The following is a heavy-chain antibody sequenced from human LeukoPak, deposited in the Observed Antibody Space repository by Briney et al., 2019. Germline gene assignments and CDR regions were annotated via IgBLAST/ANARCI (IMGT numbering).Heavy chain of an antibody. CDR2: IIPIFGTA. CDR1: GGTFSSYA. D-gene: IGHD2-2*01. V-gene: IGHV1-69*01. Sequence: GSSVKVSRKASGGTFSSYAISWVRQAPGQGLEWMGGIIPIFGTANYAQKFQGRVTITADESTSTAYMELRSLRSDDTAVYYCAREDCSSTSCYEGGWFDPWGQGTLVTVSS. CDR3: AREDCSSTSCYEGGWFDP. J-gene: IGHJ5*02.